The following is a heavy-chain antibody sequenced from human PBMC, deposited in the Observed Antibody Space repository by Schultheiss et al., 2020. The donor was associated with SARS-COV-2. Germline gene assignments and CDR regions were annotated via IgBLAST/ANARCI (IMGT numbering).Heavy chain of an antibody. D-gene: IGHD2-15*01. J-gene: IGHJ3*02. CDR3: ARDRDVGGPDAFDI. Sequence: GGSLRLSCAASGFTFSSYGMHWVRQAPGKGLEWVAVIWYDGSNKYYADSVKGRFTISRDNSKNTLYLQMNSLRAEDTAVYYCARDRDVGGPDAFDIWGQGTMVTVSS. V-gene: IGHV3-33*08. CDR1: GFTFSSYG. CDR2: IWYDGSNK.